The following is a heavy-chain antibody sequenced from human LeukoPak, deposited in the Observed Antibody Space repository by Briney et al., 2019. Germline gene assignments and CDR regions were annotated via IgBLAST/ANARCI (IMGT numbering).Heavy chain of an antibody. CDR2: ISGSGSTT. Sequence: GASLRPSCAASGFTFSTYAMSWVRQAPGKGLEWVSAISGSGSTTYYADSVKGRFTISRDNSKNTLFLQMNSLSAEDTAIYYGARYWTGGSCFFQYGMDVWGKGTTVTVSS. CDR3: ARYWTGGSCFFQYGMDV. J-gene: IGHJ6*04. CDR1: GFTFSTYA. D-gene: IGHD2-15*01. V-gene: IGHV3-23*01.